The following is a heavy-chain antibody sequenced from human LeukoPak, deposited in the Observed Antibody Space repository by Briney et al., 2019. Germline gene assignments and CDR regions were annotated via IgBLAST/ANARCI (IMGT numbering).Heavy chain of an antibody. D-gene: IGHD3-10*01. CDR3: ARVILLWFGESTNWFDP. CDR2: INHSGST. V-gene: IGHV4-34*01. J-gene: IGHJ5*02. Sequence: SETLSLTCAVYGGSFSGYYWSWIRQPPGKGLEWIGEINHSGSTNYNPSLKSRITISVDTSKNQFSLKLSSVTAADTAVYYCARVILLWFGESTNWFDPWGQGTLVTVSS. CDR1: GGSFSGYY.